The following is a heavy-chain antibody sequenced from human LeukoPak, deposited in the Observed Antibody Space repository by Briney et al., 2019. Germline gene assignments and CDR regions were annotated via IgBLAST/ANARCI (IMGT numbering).Heavy chain of an antibody. CDR2: MYYSGST. CDR3: ARTNSSSWYLNWFDP. Sequence: PSETLSLTCTVSGGSISSGDYYWSWIRQPPGKGLEWIAYMYYSGSTYYNPSLKSRVTMSADTSKNQLSLKLSSVTAADTAVYYCARTNSSSWYLNWFDPWGQGTLVTVSS. CDR1: GGSISSGDYY. J-gene: IGHJ5*02. D-gene: IGHD6-13*01. V-gene: IGHV4-30-4*01.